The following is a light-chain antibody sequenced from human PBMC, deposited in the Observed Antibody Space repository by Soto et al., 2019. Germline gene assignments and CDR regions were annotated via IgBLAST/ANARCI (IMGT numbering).Light chain of an antibody. Sequence: IRMTQSPSSFTASTGDRVTITCRASQGISSYLAWYQQKPGKAPKLLIYAASTLQSGVPSRFSGSGSGTDFTLTISCLQSEDFATYYCQQYYSYPYTFGQGTKLEIK. V-gene: IGKV1-8*01. CDR2: AAS. CDR1: QGISSY. CDR3: QQYYSYPYT. J-gene: IGKJ2*01.